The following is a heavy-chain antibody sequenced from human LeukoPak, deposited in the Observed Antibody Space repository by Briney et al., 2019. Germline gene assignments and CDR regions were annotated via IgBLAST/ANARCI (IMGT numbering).Heavy chain of an antibody. Sequence: PGGSLRLSCAASGFTFSSYAMSWVRQAPGRGLEWVSATSGSSGSTFYADSVKGRFTISRDNSKNTLYLQMDSLRAEDTAIYYCAKDSQYSNSWRGWAAGVFDIWGQGTMVTVSS. J-gene: IGHJ3*02. CDR2: TSGSSGST. CDR1: GFTFSSYA. V-gene: IGHV3-23*01. CDR3: AKDSQYSNSWRGWAAGVFDI. D-gene: IGHD6-13*01.